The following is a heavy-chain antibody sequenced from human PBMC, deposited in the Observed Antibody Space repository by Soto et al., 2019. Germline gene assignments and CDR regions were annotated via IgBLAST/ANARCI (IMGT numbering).Heavy chain of an antibody. D-gene: IGHD4-17*01. CDR2: ISYDGSNK. V-gene: IGHV3-30*18. CDR3: AKDRYGGNGPEAATYFDY. Sequence: QVQLVESGGGVVQPGRSLRLSGAASGFIFSSYGMHWVRQAPGKGLEWVAVISYDGSNKYYADSVKGRFAISRDNSKNTLYLQMNSLRAEHTAVYYCAKDRYGGNGPEAATYFDYWGQGMLVTVSS. CDR1: GFIFSSYG. J-gene: IGHJ4*02.